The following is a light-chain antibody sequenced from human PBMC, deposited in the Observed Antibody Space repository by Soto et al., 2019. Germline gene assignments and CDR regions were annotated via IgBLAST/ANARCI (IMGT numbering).Light chain of an antibody. Sequence: DIQMTQSPSSLSASVGDRVTITFQASQDINSYLSWYQQRPGKAPKLLIYDAFTLETGVPSRFSGSGSGTDFIFTISSLQPEDFATYYCQQYDTFPVTFGQGTRLEIK. CDR2: DAF. J-gene: IGKJ5*01. CDR3: QQYDTFPVT. CDR1: QDINSY. V-gene: IGKV1-33*01.